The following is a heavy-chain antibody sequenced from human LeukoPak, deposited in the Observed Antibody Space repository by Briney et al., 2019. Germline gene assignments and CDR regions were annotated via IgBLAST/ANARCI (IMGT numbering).Heavy chain of an antibody. CDR1: GFTFSDYY. D-gene: IGHD3-10*01. V-gene: IGHV3-11*01. J-gene: IGHJ6*02. CDR2: ISSSGSTI. CDR3: ARRSLLWFGELLSPPYYGMDV. Sequence: GGSLRLSCAAPGFTFSDYYMSWIRQAPGKGLEWVSYISSSGSTIYYADSVKGRFTISRDNAKNSLYLQMNSLRAEDTAVYYCARRSLLWFGELLSPPYYGMDVWGQGATVTVSS.